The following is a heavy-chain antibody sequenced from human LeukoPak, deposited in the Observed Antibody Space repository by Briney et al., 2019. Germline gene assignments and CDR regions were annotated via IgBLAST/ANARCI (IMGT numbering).Heavy chain of an antibody. CDR3: SRHLYSSAWYEEN. Sequence: EGSLRLSCAASGFTFSGSAVHWVRQASGKGLEWVGHIRSKADSHATAYAASVQGRFTISRDDSNNTAYLHMNSLKIEDAAVYFCSRHLYSSAWYEENWGQGTLVTVSS. CDR2: IRSKADSHAT. CDR1: GFTFSGSA. V-gene: IGHV3-73*01. D-gene: IGHD6-19*01. J-gene: IGHJ4*02.